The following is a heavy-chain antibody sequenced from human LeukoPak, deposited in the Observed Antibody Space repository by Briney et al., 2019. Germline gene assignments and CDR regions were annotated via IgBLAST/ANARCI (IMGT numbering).Heavy chain of an antibody. Sequence: GGSLRLSCAASGFSFSSYSMIWVRQAPGRGPEWVSSISSGSSYLYYAASVKGRFTISRDNAKNSLFLQMNSLRDEDTAVYYCARAERIAAAGFDYWGQGTLVTVSS. J-gene: IGHJ4*02. CDR1: GFSFSSYS. V-gene: IGHV3-21*01. CDR3: ARAERIAAAGFDY. D-gene: IGHD6-13*01. CDR2: ISSGSSYL.